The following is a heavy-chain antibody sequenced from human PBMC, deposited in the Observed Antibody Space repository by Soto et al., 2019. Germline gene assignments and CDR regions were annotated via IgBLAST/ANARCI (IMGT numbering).Heavy chain of an antibody. J-gene: IGHJ5*02. Sequence: SETLSLTCTVSGASISGFYWSWIRKSAGKGLEWIGRIYATGTTDYNPSLKSRVMMSVDTSKKQFSLKLRSVTAADTAVYYCARVIRRDDFWSGYTYNWFDPWGQGTLVTVSS. D-gene: IGHD3-3*01. CDR1: GASISGFY. CDR2: IYATGTT. V-gene: IGHV4-4*07. CDR3: ARVIRRDDFWSGYTYNWFDP.